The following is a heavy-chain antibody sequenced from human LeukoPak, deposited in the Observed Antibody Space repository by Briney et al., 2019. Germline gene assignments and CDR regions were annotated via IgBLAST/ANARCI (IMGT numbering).Heavy chain of an antibody. D-gene: IGHD3-22*01. J-gene: IGHJ4*02. Sequence: GGSLRLSCAASGFTFSSYAMSWVRQAPGKGLEWVSGISWNSGSIGYADSVKGRFTISRDNAKNSLYLQMNSLRAEDTALYYCAKDISEVYYDSSGYFDYWGQGTLVTVSS. CDR2: ISWNSGSI. V-gene: IGHV3-9*01. CDR1: GFTFSSYA. CDR3: AKDISEVYYDSSGYFDY.